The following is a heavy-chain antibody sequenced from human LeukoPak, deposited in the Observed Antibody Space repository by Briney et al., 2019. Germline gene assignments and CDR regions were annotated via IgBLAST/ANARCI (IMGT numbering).Heavy chain of an antibody. CDR2: IHSGGTT. D-gene: IGHD5-12*01. CDR1: GFTVSNNY. Sequence: PGGSLRLSCAASGFTVSNNYMSWVRQAPGKGLEWVSVIHSGGTTNYADSVQGRFTISRDNSKTTVYLHMNSLRAEDTAVYYCARDSGSGYGPFASWGQGTLVTVSS. CDR3: ARDSGSGYGPFAS. V-gene: IGHV3-53*01. J-gene: IGHJ4*02.